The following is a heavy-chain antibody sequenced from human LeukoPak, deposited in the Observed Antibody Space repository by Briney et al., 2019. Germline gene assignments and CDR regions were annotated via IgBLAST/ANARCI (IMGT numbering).Heavy chain of an antibody. V-gene: IGHV1-69*13. CDR3: AREYYDYVWGSYYFDY. CDR2: IIPIFGTA. J-gene: IGHJ4*02. Sequence: EASVKVSCKASGGTFSSYAISWVRQAPGQGLEWMGGIIPIFGTANYAQKFQGRVTITADESTSTAYMELSSLRSEDTAVYYCAREYYDYVWGSYYFDYWGQGTLVTVSS. CDR1: GGTFSSYA. D-gene: IGHD3-16*01.